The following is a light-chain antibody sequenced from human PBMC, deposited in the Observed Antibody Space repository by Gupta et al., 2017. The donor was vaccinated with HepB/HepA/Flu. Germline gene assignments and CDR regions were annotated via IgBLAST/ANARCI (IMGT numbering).Light chain of an antibody. CDR2: DAS. CDR3: QQEYNYLSQS. J-gene: IGKJ4*01. V-gene: IGKV1D-13*01. CDR1: LPITSD. Sequence: AIQLTQSPSFLSASVGDRVTITCRASLPITSDLARYKHTAGKVPTVLIYDASTLESRVTSRFTASASGIDLSLTISSRQQEDFAVYFCQQEYNYLSQSFGRGTKLDIK.